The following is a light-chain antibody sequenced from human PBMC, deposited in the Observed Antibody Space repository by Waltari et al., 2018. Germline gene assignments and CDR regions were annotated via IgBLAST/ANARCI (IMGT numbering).Light chain of an antibody. V-gene: IGLV1-40*01. CDR1: RSNIGAGYG. Sequence: QSVLTQPPSVSGAPGQRVTISCVGSRSNIGAGYGVHWYQQLPGTPPKLLIFGNSNRPSGFPELFSGSKSGTSASLAIIGLQAEDEAHYYCQSYDSSLSGSRVFGGGTKVAVL. CDR3: QSYDSSLSGSRV. J-gene: IGLJ3*02. CDR2: GNS.